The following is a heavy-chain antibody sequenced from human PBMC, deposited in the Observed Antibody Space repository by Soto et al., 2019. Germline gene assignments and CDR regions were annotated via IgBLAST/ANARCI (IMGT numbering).Heavy chain of an antibody. CDR2: IYCSGST. Sequence: PSETLSLTCTVSGGSISSGGYYWSWIRQHPGKGLEWIGYIYCSGSTYYNPSLKSRVTISVDTSKNQFSLKLSSVTAADTAVYYCARVHYDFWSGYSPYYFDYWGQGTLVTVSS. J-gene: IGHJ4*02. V-gene: IGHV4-31*03. CDR3: ARVHYDFWSGYSPYYFDY. D-gene: IGHD3-3*01. CDR1: GGSISSGGYY.